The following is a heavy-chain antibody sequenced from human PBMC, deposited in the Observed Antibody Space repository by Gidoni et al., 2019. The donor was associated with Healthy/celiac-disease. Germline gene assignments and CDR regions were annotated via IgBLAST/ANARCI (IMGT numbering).Heavy chain of an antibody. CDR3: ARDLPYDYIWGSYRNPDAFDI. CDR1: GFTVSSNS. J-gene: IGHJ3*02. CDR2: IYSGGST. Sequence: EVQLVESGGGLVQPGGSLRLSCAASGFTVSSNSRSWVRQAPGKGLEGVSVIYSGGSTYYADSVKGRFTISRDNSKNTLYLQMNSLRAEDTAVYYCARDLPYDYIWGSYRNPDAFDIWGQGTMVTVSS. V-gene: IGHV3-66*02. D-gene: IGHD3-16*02.